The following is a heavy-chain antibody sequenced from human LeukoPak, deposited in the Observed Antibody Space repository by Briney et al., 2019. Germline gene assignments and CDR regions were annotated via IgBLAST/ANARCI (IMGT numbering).Heavy chain of an antibody. Sequence: PSETLSLTCKVSGGSISSGDYYWSWIRQPPGKGLEWIGYIYYIGSTYYNPSLKSRVTISLDTSKNQFSLRLRSVTAADTAVYYCARALNWGYFDYWGQGTLVTVSS. V-gene: IGHV4-30-4*01. D-gene: IGHD7-27*01. CDR1: GGSISSGDYY. J-gene: IGHJ4*02. CDR2: IYYIGST. CDR3: ARALNWGYFDY.